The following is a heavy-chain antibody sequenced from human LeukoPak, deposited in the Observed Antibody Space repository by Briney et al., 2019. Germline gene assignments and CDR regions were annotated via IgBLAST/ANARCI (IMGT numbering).Heavy chain of an antibody. D-gene: IGHD3-22*01. V-gene: IGHV4-39*01. CDR1: GGSFSSSSYY. CDR3: ARHYYDSSGYYPWYFDY. Sequence: SETLSLTCTVSGGSFSSSSYYWGWIRQPPGKGPEWIGSVYYSGTTYYNQSLKSRVTISVDTSKNQLSLKLTSVTAADTAVYYCARHYYDSSGYYPWYFDYWGQGTLVAVSS. CDR2: VYYSGTT. J-gene: IGHJ4*02.